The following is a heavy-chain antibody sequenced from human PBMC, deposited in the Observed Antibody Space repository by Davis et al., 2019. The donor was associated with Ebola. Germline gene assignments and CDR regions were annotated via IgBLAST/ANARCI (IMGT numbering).Heavy chain of an antibody. CDR2: IDPSDSYT. CDR1: GYSFTSYW. D-gene: IGHD3-3*01. V-gene: IGHV5-10-1*01. Sequence: KVSCKGSGYSFTSYWISWVRQMPGKGLEWMGRIDPSDSYTNYSPSFQGHVTISADKSISTAYLQWSSLKASDTAMYYCARGYDFWSGNNYYYGMDVWGQGTTVTVSS. J-gene: IGHJ6*02. CDR3: ARGYDFWSGNNYYYGMDV.